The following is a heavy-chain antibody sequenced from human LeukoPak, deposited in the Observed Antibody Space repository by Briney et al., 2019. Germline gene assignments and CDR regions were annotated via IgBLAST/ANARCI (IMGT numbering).Heavy chain of an antibody. Sequence: GRSLRLSCAASGFTFSSYGMHWVRQAPGKGLEWVAVIWYDGSNKYYADSVKGRFTISRDNSKNTLYLQMNSLRAEDTAVYYCARVSDSSSWCFDYWGQGTLVTVSS. CDR1: GFTFSSYG. CDR3: ARVSDSSSWCFDY. CDR2: IWYDGSNK. V-gene: IGHV3-33*01. D-gene: IGHD6-13*01. J-gene: IGHJ4*02.